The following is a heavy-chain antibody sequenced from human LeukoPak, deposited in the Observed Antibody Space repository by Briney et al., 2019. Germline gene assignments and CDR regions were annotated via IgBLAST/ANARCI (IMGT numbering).Heavy chain of an antibody. CDR3: ARWEVRLYAFEM. J-gene: IGHJ3*02. CDR1: GGSISSYY. Sequence: ESSETLSLTCTVSGGSISSYYWSWIRQPPGKGLEWIGYIYYSGSTNYNPSLKSRVTISVDTSKNQFSLKLSSVTAADTAVYYCARWEVRLYAFEMWGQGTVVTVSS. D-gene: IGHD3-10*01. V-gene: IGHV4-59*08. CDR2: IYYSGST.